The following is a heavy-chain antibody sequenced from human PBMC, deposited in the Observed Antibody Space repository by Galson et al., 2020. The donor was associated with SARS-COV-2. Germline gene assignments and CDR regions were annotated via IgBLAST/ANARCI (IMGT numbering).Heavy chain of an antibody. CDR3: VGTAGTHVWFDP. D-gene: IGHD6-13*01. J-gene: IGHJ5*02. CDR2: IWSEGSNK. V-gene: IGHV3-33*04. Sequence: ELDAGGSLRLSCAASGFTLSSYGMHWDRQAPGQGLERVAVIWSEGSNKYYADSVKGRFTIARDNSKNTLYLQMNSLRAEDTAVYYCVGTAGTHVWFDPWGQGTLLTVAS. CDR1: GFTLSSYG.